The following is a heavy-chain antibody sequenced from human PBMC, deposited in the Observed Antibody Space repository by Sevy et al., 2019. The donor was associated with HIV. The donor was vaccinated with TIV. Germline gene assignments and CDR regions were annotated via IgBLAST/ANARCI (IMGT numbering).Heavy chain of an antibody. CDR3: ALERLSSDVAEYFQN. J-gene: IGHJ1*01. D-gene: IGHD1-1*01. CDR1: GFTFRSFS. CDR2: VSYDGSNT. Sequence: GGSLRLSCAASGFTFRSFSMHWVRQAPGKWLEWVTTVSYDGSNTYYADSVKGRFAVFRDNSRNLLNLNMNNLRPEDTAVYYCALERLSSDVAEYFQNWGQGTPVTVSS. V-gene: IGHV3-30*09.